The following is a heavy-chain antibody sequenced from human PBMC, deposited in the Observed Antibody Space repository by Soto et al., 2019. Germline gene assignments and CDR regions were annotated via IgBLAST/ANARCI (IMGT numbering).Heavy chain of an antibody. D-gene: IGHD3-22*01. CDR1: GFTFRNYG. J-gene: IGHJ3*01. CDR2: IYSGGST. Sequence: PGGSLRLSCEASGFTFRNYGMNWVRQAPGKGLEWVSLIYSGGSTYYADSVKGRFTISRDNSKNTLYLQMSSLRAEDTAVYYCATRPLLPGAPWGQGTMVTVSS. V-gene: IGHV3-53*01. CDR3: ATRPLLPGAP.